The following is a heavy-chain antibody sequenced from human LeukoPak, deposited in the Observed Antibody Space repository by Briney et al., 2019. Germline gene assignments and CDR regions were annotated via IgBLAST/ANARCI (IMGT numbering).Heavy chain of an antibody. D-gene: IGHD3-16*02. V-gene: IGHV4-34*01. CDR2: INHSGTT. CDR3: ASHYSSGSYRYTGSFDS. CDR1: GGSFSDYY. J-gene: IGHJ4*02. Sequence: PSETLSLTCAVYGGSFSDYYWSWIRQPPGKGLEWIGEINHSGTTNYSPSLKSRGSISVDTSKNQFSLKLNSVTAADAAMYYCASHYSSGSYRYTGSFDSWGQGMLVNVSS.